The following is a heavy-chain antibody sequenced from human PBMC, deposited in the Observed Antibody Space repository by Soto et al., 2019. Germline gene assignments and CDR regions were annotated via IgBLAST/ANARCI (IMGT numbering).Heavy chain of an antibody. J-gene: IGHJ5*02. V-gene: IGHV3-21*01. CDR3: AGGRPIAARPEKNWFDP. CDR1: GFTFSSYS. D-gene: IGHD6-6*01. Sequence: PGGSLRLSCAASGFTFSSYSMNWVRQAPGKGLEWVSSISSSSSYIYYADSVKGRFTISRDNAKNSLYLQMNSLRAEDTAVYYCAGGRPIAARPEKNWFDPWGQGTLVTVSS. CDR2: ISSSSSYI.